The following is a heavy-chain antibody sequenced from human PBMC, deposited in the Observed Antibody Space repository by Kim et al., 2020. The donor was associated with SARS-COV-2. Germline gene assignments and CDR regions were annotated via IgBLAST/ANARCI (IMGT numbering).Heavy chain of an antibody. Sequence: GRFTISRDNAKNSLYLQMNSLRAEDTAVYYCARDGSITIFGVEVPGYFDYWGQGTLVTVSS. V-gene: IGHV3-11*06. J-gene: IGHJ4*02. D-gene: IGHD3-3*01. CDR3: ARDGSITIFGVEVPGYFDY.